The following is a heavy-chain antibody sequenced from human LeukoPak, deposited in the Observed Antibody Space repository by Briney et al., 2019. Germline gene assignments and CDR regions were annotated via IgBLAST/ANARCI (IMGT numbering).Heavy chain of an antibody. J-gene: IGHJ5*02. Sequence: PGGSLRLSCAASGFTFSGSAMHWVRQAPGKGLEWVAYIRTSSGGIYYADSVKGRFTISRDNAKNSLYLQMNSLRGDETAVYYCARGGFRYFAHWGQGTLVTVSS. V-gene: IGHV3-48*04. CDR1: GFTFSGSA. CDR3: ARGGFRYFAH. D-gene: IGHD3-16*02. CDR2: IRTSSGGI.